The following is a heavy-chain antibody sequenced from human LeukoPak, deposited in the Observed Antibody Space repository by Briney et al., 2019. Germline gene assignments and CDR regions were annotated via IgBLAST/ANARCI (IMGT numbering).Heavy chain of an antibody. V-gene: IGHV1-2*02. CDR3: ARDIVATITTDY. J-gene: IGHJ4*02. CDR1: GYTFTSYG. Sequence: ASVKVSCKASGYTFTSYGISWVRQAPGQGLEWMGWINPNSGGTNYAQKFQGRVTMTRDTSISTAYMELSRLRSDDTAVYYCARDIVATITTDYWGQGTLVTVSS. CDR2: INPNSGGT. D-gene: IGHD5-12*01.